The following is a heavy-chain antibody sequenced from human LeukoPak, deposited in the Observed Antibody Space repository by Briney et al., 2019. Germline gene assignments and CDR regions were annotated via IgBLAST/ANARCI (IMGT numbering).Heavy chain of an antibody. CDR2: ISSSSSYI. D-gene: IGHD3-10*01. J-gene: IGHJ6*03. CDR1: GFTLSTYT. Sequence: GGSLRLSCAASGFTLSTYTMNWVRQAPGKGLEWVSSISSSSSYIYYADSVKGRFTISRDDAKNSLSLQMNSLRAEDTAVYYCARSGIKMVRGVIIKSPYHMDVWGKGTTVTVSS. V-gene: IGHV3-21*01. CDR3: ARSGIKMVRGVIIKSPYHMDV.